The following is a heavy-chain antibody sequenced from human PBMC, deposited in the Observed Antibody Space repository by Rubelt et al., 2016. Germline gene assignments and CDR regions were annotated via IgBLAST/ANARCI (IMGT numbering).Heavy chain of an antibody. CDR2: IYYSGYT. V-gene: IGHV4-59*01. J-gene: IGHJ5*02. Sequence: QVQLQESGPGLVKPSETLSLTCTVSGGSISSYYWSWIRQPPGKGLEWIGYIYYSGYTNYNPSLKSRVTISVGTSKNQFSLKLSSVTAADTAVYYCAREGVYSGSYGPSNWFDPWGQGTLVTVSS. D-gene: IGHD1-26*01. CDR1: GGSISSYY. CDR3: AREGVYSGSYGPSNWFDP.